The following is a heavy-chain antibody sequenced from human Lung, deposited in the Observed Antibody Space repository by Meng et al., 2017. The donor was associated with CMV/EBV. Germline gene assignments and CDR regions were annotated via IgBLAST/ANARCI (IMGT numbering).Heavy chain of an antibody. Sequence: VSGASISSGGYMWSWIRQPPGKGLEWIGYIGHTGSTYFNLSLKSRLRISVDTSSNRFSLRLSSVTAADTAVYYCARGYGNNPMAFDHWGQGTLVTVSS. D-gene: IGHD1-14*01. CDR1: GASISSGGYM. V-gene: IGHV4-30-2*01. J-gene: IGHJ4*02. CDR2: IGHTGST. CDR3: ARGYGNNPMAFDH.